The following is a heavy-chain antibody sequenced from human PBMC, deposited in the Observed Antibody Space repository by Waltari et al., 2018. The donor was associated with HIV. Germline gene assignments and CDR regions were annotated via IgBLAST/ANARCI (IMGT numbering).Heavy chain of an antibody. CDR2: IKQDGSEK. D-gene: IGHD3-3*01. CDR3: ARSYDFWSGYPNDY. V-gene: IGHV3-7*01. Sequence: EVQLVESGGGLVQPGGSLRLSCAASGFTFSSYWMSWVRQAPGKGLEWVAKIKQDGSEKYYVDSVKGRFTISRDNAKNSLYLQMNSLRAEDTAVYYCARSYDFWSGYPNDYWGQGTLVTVSS. CDR1: GFTFSSYW. J-gene: IGHJ4*02.